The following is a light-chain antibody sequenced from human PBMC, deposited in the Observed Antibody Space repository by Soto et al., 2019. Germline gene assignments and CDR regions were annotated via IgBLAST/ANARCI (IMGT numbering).Light chain of an antibody. J-gene: IGKJ4*01. CDR1: QTISSW. CDR2: KAS. Sequence: DIQMTQSPSTLSGSVGYRVTITCRASQTISSWLAWYQQKPGKAPKLLIYKASTLKSGVPSRFSGSGSGTEFTLTISSLQPEDFAIYYCQQLNSYPITFGGGTKVDIK. CDR3: QQLNSYPIT. V-gene: IGKV1-5*03.